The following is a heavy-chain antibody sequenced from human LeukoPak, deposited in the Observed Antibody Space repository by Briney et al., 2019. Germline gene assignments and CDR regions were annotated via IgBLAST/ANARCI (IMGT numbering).Heavy chain of an antibody. D-gene: IGHD4-11*01. CDR3: ATGPSYSNYLNY. CDR1: GGTFSSYA. V-gene: IGHV1-69*05. Sequence: SVKVSCKASGGTFSSYAISWVRQAPGQGLEWMGGIIPIFGTANYAQKFQGRVTITTDESTSTAYMELSSLRSEDTAVYYCATGPSYSNYLNYWSQGTLVTVSS. J-gene: IGHJ4*02. CDR2: IIPIFGTA.